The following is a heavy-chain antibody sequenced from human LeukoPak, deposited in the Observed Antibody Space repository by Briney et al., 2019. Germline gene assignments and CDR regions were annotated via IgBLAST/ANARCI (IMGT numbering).Heavy chain of an antibody. CDR2: INPNSGGT. CDR1: GYTFTGYY. D-gene: IGHD3-22*01. J-gene: IGHJ4*02. V-gene: IGHV1-2*03. CDR3: ARDYYDSSGYHSPFDY. Sequence: LEASVTVSCKASGYTFTGYYMHWVRQAPGQGLEWMGWINPNSGGTNYAQKFQGRVTMTRDTSISTAYMELSRLRSDDTAVYYCARDYYDSSGYHSPFDYWGQGTLVTVSS.